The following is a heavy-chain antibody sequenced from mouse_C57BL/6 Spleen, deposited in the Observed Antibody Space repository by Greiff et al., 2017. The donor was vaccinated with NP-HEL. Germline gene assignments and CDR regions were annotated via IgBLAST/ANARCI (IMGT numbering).Heavy chain of an antibody. J-gene: IGHJ2*01. CDR3: ARVTTEDYVDY. V-gene: IGHV1-54*01. CDR2: INPGSGGT. D-gene: IGHD1-1*01. Sequence: QVQLQQSGAELVRPGTSVKVSCKASGYAFTNYLIEWVKQRPGQGLEWIGVINPGSGGTNYNEKFKGKATLTADKSSSTAYMQLSSLTSEDSAVYFCARVTTEDYVDYWGQGTTLTVSS. CDR1: GYAFTNYL.